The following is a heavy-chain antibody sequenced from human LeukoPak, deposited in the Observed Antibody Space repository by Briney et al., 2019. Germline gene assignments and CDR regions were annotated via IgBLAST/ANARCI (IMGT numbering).Heavy chain of an antibody. CDR2: IIPVLNIT. CDR1: GGTFSSSA. V-gene: IGHV1-69*04. Sequence: SVKVSCKTSGGTFSSSAITWVRQAPGQGLEWMGRIIPVLNITTYAQKFQGRVTVTADTSTSTVYMELSSLRSEETAVYYCARDQGLTAPPPYGLDVWGQGTTVIVSS. CDR3: ARDQGLTAPPPYGLDV. D-gene: IGHD5-18*01. J-gene: IGHJ6*02.